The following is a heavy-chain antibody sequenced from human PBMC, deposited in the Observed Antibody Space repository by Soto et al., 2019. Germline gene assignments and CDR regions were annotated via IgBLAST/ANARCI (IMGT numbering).Heavy chain of an antibody. J-gene: IGHJ6*02. CDR2: FGGDGIST. Sequence: GGYLRLCCAASGFTISTAMTWVRQAPGMGLEWVSSFGGDGISTYYADSVKGRFTFSRDNSKNTVYLQMDNLRVEDTAVYHCAQGPLVGANHKSYDMHVRGPATTVTVSS. V-gene: IGHV3-23*01. CDR3: AQGPLVGANHKSYDMHV. D-gene: IGHD1-26*01. CDR1: GFTISTA.